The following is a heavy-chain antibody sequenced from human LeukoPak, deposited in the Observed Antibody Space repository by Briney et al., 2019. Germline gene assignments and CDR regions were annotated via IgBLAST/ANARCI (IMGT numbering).Heavy chain of an antibody. CDR2: ISGSGAST. CDR3: AKDEDYDYMWGSSRV. J-gene: IGHJ4*02. CDR1: GFTFSNYA. Sequence: GGSLRLSCAVSGFTFSNYAMSWVRQAPGKGLEWVSAISGSGASTFYGDSVKGRFTVSRDNSKNTLYLQMKSLRIEDTAIYYCAKDEDYDYMWGSSRVRGQGTLVTVSS. V-gene: IGHV3-23*01. D-gene: IGHD3-16*02.